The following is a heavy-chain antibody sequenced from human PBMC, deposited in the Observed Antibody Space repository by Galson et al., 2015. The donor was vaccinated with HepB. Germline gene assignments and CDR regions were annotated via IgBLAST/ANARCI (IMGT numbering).Heavy chain of an antibody. J-gene: IGHJ4*02. D-gene: IGHD3-22*01. CDR2: ISYDGSNK. Sequence: SLRLSCAASGFTFSSYAMHWVRQAPGKGLEWVAVISYDGSNKYYADSVKGRFTISRDNSKNTLYLQMNSLRAEDTAVYYCATKGGFTMIVLWGQGTLVTVSS. CDR1: GFTFSSYA. CDR3: ATKGGFTMIVL. V-gene: IGHV3-30-3*01.